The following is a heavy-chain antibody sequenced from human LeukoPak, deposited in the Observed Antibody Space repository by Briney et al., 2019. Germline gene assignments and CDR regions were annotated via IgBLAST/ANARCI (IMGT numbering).Heavy chain of an antibody. CDR3: ARGPTGAHPLFRFDP. CDR1: GGTLSSYA. Sequence: GASVKVSCKASGGTLSSYAISWVRQAPGQGLEWMGRIIPILGIANYAQKFQGRVTITADKSTSTAYMELSSLRSEDTAVYYCARGPTGAHPLFRFDPWGQGTLVTVSS. J-gene: IGHJ5*02. D-gene: IGHD1-1*01. V-gene: IGHV1-69*04. CDR2: IIPILGIA.